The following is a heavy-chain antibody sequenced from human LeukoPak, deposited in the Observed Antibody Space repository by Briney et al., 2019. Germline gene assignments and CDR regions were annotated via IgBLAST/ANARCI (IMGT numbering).Heavy chain of an antibody. CDR3: ARVDLYYDSSGYSQAANDY. Sequence: PGASVKVSCKASGYTFTSYAISWVRQAPGQGLEWMGWVSAYNGVTNYAQKFQGRVTMATDTPTSTAYMELRSLRSDDTAVYYCARVDLYYDSSGYSQAANDYWGQGTLVTVSS. D-gene: IGHD3-22*01. J-gene: IGHJ4*02. CDR1: GYTFTSYA. V-gene: IGHV1-18*01. CDR2: VSAYNGVT.